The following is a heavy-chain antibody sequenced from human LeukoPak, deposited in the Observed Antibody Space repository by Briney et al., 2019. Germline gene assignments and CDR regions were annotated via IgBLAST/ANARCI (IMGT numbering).Heavy chain of an antibody. Sequence: QTLSLTCAISGDSVSSISVAWNWIRQSPSRGLEWLGRTYYRSKWYYEYAVSVKSRINISPDTSKNQLSLQLTSVTPEDTAVYYCSLARSEYHYGMDVWGQGTTVTVSS. CDR1: GDSVSSISVA. J-gene: IGHJ6*02. V-gene: IGHV6-1*01. CDR2: TYYRSKWYY. CDR3: SLARSEYHYGMDV.